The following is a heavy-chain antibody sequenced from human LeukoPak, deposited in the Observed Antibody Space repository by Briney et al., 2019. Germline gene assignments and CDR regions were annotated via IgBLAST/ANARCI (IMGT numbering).Heavy chain of an antibody. Sequence: PSQTLSLTCTVSGGSISSGGYYWSWIRQPPGKGLQWIGEINHSGSIKNNASLKSRVTISIDTSKNQFSLKLSSVTAADTAVYYCARGLSRLPPGGYWGQGTLVTVSS. CDR2: INHSGSI. V-gene: IGHV4-31*03. D-gene: IGHD2-15*01. J-gene: IGHJ4*02. CDR3: ARGLSRLPPGGY. CDR1: GGSISSGGYY.